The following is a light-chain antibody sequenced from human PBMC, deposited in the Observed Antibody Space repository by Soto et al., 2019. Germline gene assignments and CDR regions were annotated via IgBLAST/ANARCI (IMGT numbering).Light chain of an antibody. V-gene: IGKV2-28*01. Sequence: DIVITQAPLSLPVTPGEPASLSCRSSQSLLHSNGYNYLDWYLQKPGQSPQLLMFAASTLQSGVPSRFSGSGSETDFTLTISSLQPEDLATYYCQQSYTTLFTFGPGTKVDI. J-gene: IGKJ3*01. CDR2: AAS. CDR3: QQSYTTLFT. CDR1: QSLLHSNGYNY.